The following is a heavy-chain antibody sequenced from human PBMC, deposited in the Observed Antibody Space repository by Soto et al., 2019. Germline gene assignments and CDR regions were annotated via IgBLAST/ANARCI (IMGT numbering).Heavy chain of an antibody. CDR3: ARAGGLQHIDY. J-gene: IGHJ4*02. D-gene: IGHD4-4*01. CDR2: INHSGST. CDR1: GGSFSGYY. V-gene: IGHV4-34*01. Sequence: PSEALSLTWAGYGGSFSGYYWTWIRQPPGTGLEWIGEINHSGSTNYNPSLKSRVTISVDTSKNQFSLKLTSVTAADTAVHYCARAGGLQHIDYRGQGTLVPGSS.